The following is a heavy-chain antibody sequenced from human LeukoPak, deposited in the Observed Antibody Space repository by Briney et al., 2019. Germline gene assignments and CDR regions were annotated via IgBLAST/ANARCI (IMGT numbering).Heavy chain of an antibody. J-gene: IGHJ4*02. CDR2: IYPGDSDT. Sequence: GESLKISCKGSGYSFTSYWIGWVRQMPGKGLKWMGIIYPGDSDTRYSPSFQGQVTISADKSISTAYLQWSSLKASDTAMYYCARRRVAINDYIWGSYRYYFDYWGQGTLVTVSS. CDR1: GYSFTSYW. CDR3: ARRRVAINDYIWGSYRYYFDY. V-gene: IGHV5-51*01. D-gene: IGHD3-16*02.